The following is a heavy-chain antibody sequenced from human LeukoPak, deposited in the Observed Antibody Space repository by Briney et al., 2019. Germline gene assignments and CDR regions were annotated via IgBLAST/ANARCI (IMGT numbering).Heavy chain of an antibody. CDR1: GITLSNYG. V-gene: IGHV3-23*01. D-gene: IGHD3/OR15-3a*01. CDR2: ISDSGGST. Sequence: PGGSLRLSCAVSGITLSNYGMSWVRQAPGKGLEWVAGISDSGGSTKYADSAKGRFTIARDNRKNTLYLQMNSLRAEDTAVYFCAKRGVVIRVILVGFHKEAYYFESWGQGALVTVSS. J-gene: IGHJ4*02. CDR3: AKRGVVIRVILVGFHKEAYYFES.